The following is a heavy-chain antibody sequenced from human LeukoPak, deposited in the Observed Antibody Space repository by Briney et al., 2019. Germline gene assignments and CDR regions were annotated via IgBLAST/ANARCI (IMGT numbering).Heavy chain of an antibody. CDR1: GGSISSYY. Sequence: SETLSLTCTVSGGSISSYYWSWIRQPPGKGLKWIGYIYYSGSTNYNPSLKSRVTISVDTSKNQFSLNLTSVTAADTAVYYCATSAYYYYMDVWGKGTTVTVSS. CDR3: ATSAYYYYMDV. J-gene: IGHJ6*03. V-gene: IGHV4-59*01. CDR2: IYYSGST.